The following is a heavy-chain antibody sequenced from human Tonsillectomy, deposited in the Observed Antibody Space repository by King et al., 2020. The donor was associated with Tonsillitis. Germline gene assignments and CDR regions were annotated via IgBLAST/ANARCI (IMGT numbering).Heavy chain of an antibody. J-gene: IGHJ4*02. CDR1: GFTFSSYG. CDR3: AKGDWRSTRCYYYFDY. V-gene: IGHV3-30*18. CDR2: ISYDGSNK. Sequence: VQLVESGGGVVQPGRSLRLSCAASGFTFSSYGMHWVRQAPGKGLEWVAVISYDGSNKYYADSVKGRFTISRENSKNTLYLQMNSLRAEDTAVYYCAKGDWRSTRCYYYFDYWGQGTLVTGSS. D-gene: IGHD2-2*01.